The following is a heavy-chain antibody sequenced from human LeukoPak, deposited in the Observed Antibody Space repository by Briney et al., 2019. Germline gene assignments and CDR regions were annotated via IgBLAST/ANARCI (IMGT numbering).Heavy chain of an antibody. CDR2: ISYDGSNK. CDR1: GFTFSSYG. Sequence: GGSLRLSCAASGFTFSSYGMHWVRQAPGKGLEWVAVISYDGSNKYYADSVKGRFTISRDNSKNTVFLQMNNLRAEDTAMYYCAKRGGESNGWGAFDYWGQGTLVTVSS. D-gene: IGHD6-19*01. J-gene: IGHJ4*02. CDR3: AKRGGESNGWGAFDY. V-gene: IGHV3-30*18.